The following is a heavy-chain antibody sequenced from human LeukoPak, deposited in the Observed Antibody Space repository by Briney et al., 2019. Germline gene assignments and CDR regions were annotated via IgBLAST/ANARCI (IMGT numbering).Heavy chain of an antibody. CDR3: ARDFTNIRGGGYFDN. CDR2: IWFDGGKI. J-gene: IGHJ4*02. V-gene: IGHV3-33*01. Sequence: QPGGSLRLSCAASGFPFSSYVMHWLRQTPGKGLEWVAVIWFDGGKIYYADSVKGRFTISRDNSKNTLYQQMNSLRAEDTAVYHCARDFTNIRGGGYFDNWGQGTLVTVSS. D-gene: IGHD2/OR15-2a*01. CDR1: GFPFSSYV.